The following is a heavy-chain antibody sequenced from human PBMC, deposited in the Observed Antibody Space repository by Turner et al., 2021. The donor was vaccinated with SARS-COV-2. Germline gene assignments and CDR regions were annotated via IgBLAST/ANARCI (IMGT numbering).Heavy chain of an antibody. V-gene: IGHV3-7*04. D-gene: IGHD2-15*01. Sequence: EDQLVESGGGLVQPGGSLRLSCTASGFTFSNWMHWVRQAPGKGLEWVANIKKDGSEKYFVDSVKGRFTISRDNAKNSLYLQMNSLRAEDTAVYYCARDPNSGASLWGQGILVTVSS. CDR2: IKKDGSEK. CDR1: GFTFSNW. CDR3: ARDPNSGASL. J-gene: IGHJ4*02.